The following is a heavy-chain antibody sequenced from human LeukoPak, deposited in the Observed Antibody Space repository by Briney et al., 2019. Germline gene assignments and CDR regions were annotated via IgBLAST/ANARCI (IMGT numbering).Heavy chain of an antibody. CDR3: ARAPGVWYDSSGYYSY. CDR2: ISSSSSYI. J-gene: IGHJ4*02. V-gene: IGHV3-21*01. D-gene: IGHD3-22*01. Sequence: PGRSLRLSCAASGFTFSSYSMNWVRQAPGKGLEWVSSISSSSSYIYYADSVKGRFTISRDNAKNSLYLQMNSLRAEDTAVYYCARAPGVWYDSSGYYSYWGQGTLVTVSS. CDR1: GFTFSSYS.